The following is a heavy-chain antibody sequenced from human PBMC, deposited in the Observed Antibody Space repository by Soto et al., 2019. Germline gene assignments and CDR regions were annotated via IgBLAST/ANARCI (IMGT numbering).Heavy chain of an antibody. CDR3: ARDLLLYYYYYGMDV. Sequence: GGSLRLSCAASGFTFSSYWMSWVRQAPGKGLEWVTNIKQDGSEKYYVDSVKGRFTISGDNAKNSLYLQMNSLRAEDTAVYYWARDLLLYYYYYGMDVWGQGTTVTVSS. V-gene: IGHV3-7*05. D-gene: IGHD2-15*01. CDR1: GFTFSSYW. CDR2: IKQDGSEK. J-gene: IGHJ6*02.